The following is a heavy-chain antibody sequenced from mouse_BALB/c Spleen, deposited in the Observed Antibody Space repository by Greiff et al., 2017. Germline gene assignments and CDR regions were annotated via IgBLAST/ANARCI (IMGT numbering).Heavy chain of an antibody. CDR3: ARREGRYDDAMDY. V-gene: IGHV1-9*01. D-gene: IGHD2-14*01. CDR1: GYTFSSYW. Sequence: QVQLKQSGAELMKPGASVKISCKATGYTFSSYWIEWVKQRPGHGLEWIGEILPGSGSTNYNEKFKGKATFTADTSSNTAYMQLSSLTSEDSAVYYCARREGRYDDAMDYWGQGTSVTVSS. CDR2: ILPGSGST. J-gene: IGHJ4*01.